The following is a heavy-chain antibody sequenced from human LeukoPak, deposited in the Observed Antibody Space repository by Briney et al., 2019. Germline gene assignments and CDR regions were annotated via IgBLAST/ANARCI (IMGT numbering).Heavy chain of an antibody. J-gene: IGHJ5*02. CDR3: ARGMAAAYDYNWFDP. Sequence: PSETLSLTCTVSGGSISSYHWSWIRQPAGKGLEWIGRINASGSTRYNPSLTSRVTMSADTSKNQFTLKMNSVTAADTAVYFCARGMAAAYDYNWFDPWGQGTLVTVSS. CDR1: GGSISSYH. D-gene: IGHD5-12*01. V-gene: IGHV4-4*07. CDR2: INASGST.